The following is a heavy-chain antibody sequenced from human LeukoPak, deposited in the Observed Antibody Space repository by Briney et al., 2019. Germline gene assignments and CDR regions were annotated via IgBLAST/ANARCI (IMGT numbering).Heavy chain of an antibody. Sequence: NTSDTLSLTCTVSGASISSYYWSWVRQPPGKGLEWMGYIYYSGSTKYNPSLKGRATISVDTSKNQFSLKLSSVTAAATAVYYCARHKDHYDSSGYYSPSDYWGQGTLVTVSS. CDR2: IYYSGST. CDR1: GASISSYY. J-gene: IGHJ4*02. V-gene: IGHV4-59*08. D-gene: IGHD3-22*01. CDR3: ARHKDHYDSSGYYSPSDY.